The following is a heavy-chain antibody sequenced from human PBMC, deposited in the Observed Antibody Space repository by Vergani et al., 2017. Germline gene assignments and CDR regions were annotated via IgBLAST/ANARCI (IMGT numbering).Heavy chain of an antibody. CDR3: SRAVMITVGGVIYYYYGMDV. V-gene: IGHV4-59*01. D-gene: IGHD3-16*01. Sequence: VQLLESGGGLVQPGGSLRLSCAASGFTFSSYAMSWVRQAPGKGLEWIGYIYYSGSTNYNPSLKSRVTISVDTSKNQFSLKLSSGTAADTAVYYCSRAVMITVGGVIYYYYGMDVWGQGTTVTVSS. CDR2: IYYSGST. J-gene: IGHJ6*02. CDR1: GFTFSSYA.